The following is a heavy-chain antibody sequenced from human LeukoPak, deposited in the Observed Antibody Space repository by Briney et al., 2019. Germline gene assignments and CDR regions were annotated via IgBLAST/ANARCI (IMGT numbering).Heavy chain of an antibody. D-gene: IGHD3-3*01. CDR2: ISSSSSYI. CDR3: AKDLLPQYDFWSGYSLTRPFDY. J-gene: IGHJ4*02. CDR1: GFTFSSYS. Sequence: GGSLRLSCAASGFTFSSYSMNWVRQAPGKGLEWVSSISSSSSYIYYADSVKGRFTISRDNSKNTLYLQMNSLRAEDTAVYYCAKDLLPQYDFWSGYSLTRPFDYWGQGTLVTVSS. V-gene: IGHV3-21*04.